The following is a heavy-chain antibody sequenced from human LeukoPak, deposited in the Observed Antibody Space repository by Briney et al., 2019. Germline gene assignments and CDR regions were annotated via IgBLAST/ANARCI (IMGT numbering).Heavy chain of an antibody. CDR2: IYYSGST. Sequence: SETLSLTCTVSGGSISSGGYYWSWLRQHPGKGLEWIGYIYYSGSTYYNPSLKSRVTISVDTSKNQFSLKLSSVTAADTAVYYCAREKDSQFDYWGQGTLVTVSS. D-gene: IGHD2-15*01. CDR1: GGSISSGGYY. V-gene: IGHV4-31*03. CDR3: AREKDSQFDY. J-gene: IGHJ4*02.